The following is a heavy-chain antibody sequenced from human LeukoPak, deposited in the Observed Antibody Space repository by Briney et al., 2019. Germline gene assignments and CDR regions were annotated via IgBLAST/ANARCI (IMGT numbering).Heavy chain of an antibody. D-gene: IGHD3-10*01. J-gene: IGHJ5*02. Sequence: PSETLSLTCTVSGCSISSISYYWDWIRQPPGKGLEWIGSIYYSGSTYYNPSLKSRVTISVDTSKNQFSLKLSSVTAADTAVYYCAREYFTPSNWFDPWGQGTLVTVSS. CDR1: GCSISSISYY. CDR2: IYYSGST. V-gene: IGHV4-39*07. CDR3: AREYFTPSNWFDP.